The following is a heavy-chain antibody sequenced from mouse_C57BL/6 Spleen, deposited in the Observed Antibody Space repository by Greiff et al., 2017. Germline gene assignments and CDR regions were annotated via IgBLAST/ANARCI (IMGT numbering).Heavy chain of an antibody. V-gene: IGHV1-62-2*01. CDR1: GYTFTEYT. CDR2: FYPGSGSI. Sequence: QVQLKQSGAELVKPGASVKLSCKASGYTFTEYTIHWVKQRSGQGLEWIGWFYPGSGSIKYNEKFKDKATLTADKSSSTVYMELSRLTSEDSAVYFCARHEGSFITTVVATDYFDYWGQGTTLTVSS. CDR3: ARHEGSFITTVVATDYFDY. J-gene: IGHJ2*01. D-gene: IGHD1-1*01.